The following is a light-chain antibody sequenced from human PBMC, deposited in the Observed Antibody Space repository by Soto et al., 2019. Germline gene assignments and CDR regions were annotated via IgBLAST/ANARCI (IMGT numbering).Light chain of an antibody. J-gene: IGKJ2*01. CDR2: RAS. CDR3: QQYNTWPPKYT. V-gene: IGKV3-15*01. CDR1: QSVSSY. Sequence: EIVMTQSPATLSVSPGGRATLSCRASQSVSSYLAWYQQRRGQPPRLLIYRASTRATGIPARFSGSGSGTEFSLTLSSLQSEDFAVYYCQQYNTWPPKYTFGQGPKLQI.